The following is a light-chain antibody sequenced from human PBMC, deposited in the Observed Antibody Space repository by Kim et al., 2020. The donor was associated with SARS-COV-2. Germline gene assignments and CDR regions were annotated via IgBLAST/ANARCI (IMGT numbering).Light chain of an antibody. CDR2: GVS. CDR1: QSVTRSY. V-gene: IGKV3-20*01. J-gene: IGKJ2*01. CDR3: QHYGSSPPYT. Sequence: SPGERATRTCRDSQSVTRSYLDWYQQNPGQAPRLLIYGVSLRATGIPDRFSGSGSWTDFTLTISRLEPEDFAVYYCQHYGSSPPYTFGQGTKLEI.